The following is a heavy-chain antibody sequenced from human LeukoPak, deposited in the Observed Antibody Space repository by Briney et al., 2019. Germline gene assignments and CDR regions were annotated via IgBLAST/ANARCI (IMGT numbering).Heavy chain of an antibody. CDR1: GYTFTGYD. CDR2: MNPNSGNT. J-gene: IGHJ5*02. V-gene: IGHV1-8*01. D-gene: IGHD3-3*01. Sequence: GASVKVSCKASGYTFTGYDINWVRQATGQGLEWMGWMNPNSGNTGYAQKFQGRVTMTRNTSISTAYMELSSLRSEDTAVYYCARVSTIFGFDPWGQGTLVAVSS. CDR3: ARVSTIFGFDP.